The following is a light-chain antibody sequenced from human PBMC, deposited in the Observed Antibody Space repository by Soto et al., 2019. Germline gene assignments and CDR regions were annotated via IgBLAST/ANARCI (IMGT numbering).Light chain of an antibody. CDR1: QSISSW. J-gene: IGKJ1*01. Sequence: DIQMTXSPSXLXASXGDRVTIXXXASQSISSWLAWXQQKPGKAPNLLIYDASSLQSGVPSRFSGIGSGTEFTLTISSLQPDDFATYYCQQYNSHWTFGQGTKVEIK. V-gene: IGKV1-5*01. CDR3: QQYNSHWT. CDR2: DAS.